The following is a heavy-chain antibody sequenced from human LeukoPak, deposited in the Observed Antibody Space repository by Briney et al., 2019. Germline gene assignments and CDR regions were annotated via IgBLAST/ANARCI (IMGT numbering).Heavy chain of an antibody. V-gene: IGHV3-7*01. CDR3: ARDNYSGSRYFDH. D-gene: IGHD1-26*01. CDR2: IKQDGSEK. CDR1: GFTFSSHW. J-gene: IGHJ4*02. Sequence: GGSVRLSCAASGFTFSSHWMSWVRQAPGKGLEWVANIKQDGSEKYYVDSVKGRFTISRDNAKNSLYLQMNSLRAEDTAIYYCARDNYSGSRYFDHWGQGTLVTVSS.